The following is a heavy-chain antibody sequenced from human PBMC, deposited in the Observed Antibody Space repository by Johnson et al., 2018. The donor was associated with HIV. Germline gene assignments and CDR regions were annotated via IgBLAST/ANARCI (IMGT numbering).Heavy chain of an antibody. CDR3: ARGSGSYGDAFDI. CDR1: GFTFSSYD. CDR2: IGTIDDT. D-gene: IGHD1-26*01. Sequence: VQLVESGGDLVQPGGSLRLSCAASGFTFSSYDMHWVRQVRGKGLEWVSGIGTIDDTYYSDSVKGRFTISRENAKNSLYLQMNSLRAGDTAVYYCARGSGSYGDAFDIWGQGTMVTVSS. J-gene: IGHJ3*02. V-gene: IGHV3-13*01.